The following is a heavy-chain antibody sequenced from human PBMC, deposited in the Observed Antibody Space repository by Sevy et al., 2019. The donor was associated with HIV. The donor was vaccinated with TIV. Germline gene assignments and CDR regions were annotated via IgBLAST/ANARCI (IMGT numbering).Heavy chain of an antibody. CDR1: GFTFSSYS. Sequence: GGSLRLSCAASGFTFSSYSMYWVRQAPGKGLEWVASTSTSSSYMYHADSLKGRFTISRDNAKNSLFLQMNSLRAEDTAFYYCARRYCSGGSCWNAFDIWGQGTMVTVSS. V-gene: IGHV3-21*04. CDR3: ARRYCSGGSCWNAFDI. CDR2: TSTSSSYM. D-gene: IGHD2-15*01. J-gene: IGHJ3*02.